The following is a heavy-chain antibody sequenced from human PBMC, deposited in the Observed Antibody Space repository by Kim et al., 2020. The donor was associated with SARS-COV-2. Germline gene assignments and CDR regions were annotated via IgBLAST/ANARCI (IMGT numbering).Heavy chain of an antibody. Sequence: GRFTISRDNAKNSLYLQMNSLRAEDTAVYYCARPMVRGVYNYYYYYGMDVWGQGTTVTVSS. CDR3: ARPMVRGVYNYYYYYGMDV. J-gene: IGHJ6*02. D-gene: IGHD3-10*01. V-gene: IGHV3-11*06.